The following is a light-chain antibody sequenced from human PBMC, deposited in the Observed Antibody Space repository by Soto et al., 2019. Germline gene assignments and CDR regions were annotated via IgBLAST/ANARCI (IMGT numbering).Light chain of an antibody. V-gene: IGKV1-27*01. J-gene: IGKJ1*01. CDR2: AAS. CDR1: QGISTY. CDR3: QKYNRAPWT. Sequence: DIQMTQSPSSLSASVGDRVTITCRARQGISTYLAWYQQKPGKVPKLLIYAASTLQSGVPSRFSGSGSGTDFPLTISSLQPEDVATYYCQKYNRAPWTFVQGTKVEIK.